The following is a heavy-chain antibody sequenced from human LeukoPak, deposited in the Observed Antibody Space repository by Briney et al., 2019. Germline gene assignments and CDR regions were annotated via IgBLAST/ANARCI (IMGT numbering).Heavy chain of an antibody. Sequence: PGGSLRLSCAASGFTFSSYAMSWVRQAPGKGLELVSVSYSGGDTYYADSVKGRFTISRDNSKNMVYLQMNSLRAEDTAVYYCTTAQLYSGIWYGRDYWGQGTLVTVSS. J-gene: IGHJ4*02. CDR3: TTAQLYSGIWYGRDY. V-gene: IGHV3-66*01. CDR2: SYSGGDT. D-gene: IGHD6-13*01. CDR1: GFTFSSYA.